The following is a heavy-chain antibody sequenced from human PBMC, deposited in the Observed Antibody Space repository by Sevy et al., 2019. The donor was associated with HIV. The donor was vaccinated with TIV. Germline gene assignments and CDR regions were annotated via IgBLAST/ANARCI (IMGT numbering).Heavy chain of an antibody. CDR3: ARGRVTSHYFDY. D-gene: IGHD2-21*02. CDR1: GFTFIDYA. V-gene: IGHV3-30*04. Sequence: GGSLRLSCEDSGFTFIDYAMHWVRQAPGKGLEWVAVISDDGSKTYYADSVNGRFTISRDNSKNTLYLQMNSLRADDTAVYYCARGRVTSHYFDYWGQGTLVTVSS. J-gene: IGHJ4*02. CDR2: ISDDGSKT.